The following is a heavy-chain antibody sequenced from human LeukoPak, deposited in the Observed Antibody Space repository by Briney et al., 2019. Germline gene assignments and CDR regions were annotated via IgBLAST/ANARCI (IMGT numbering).Heavy chain of an antibody. CDR3: AKTGGNSYPSRYYMDV. CDR1: GFTFSSYS. D-gene: IGHD1-1*01. Sequence: GGSLRLSCAASGFTFSSYSMNWVRQAPGKGLEWVSSISSSSSYIYYADSVKGRFTISRDNAKNSLYLQMNSLRAEDTAVYYCAKTGGNSYPSRYYMDVWGKGTTVTVSS. J-gene: IGHJ6*03. V-gene: IGHV3-21*04. CDR2: ISSSSSYI.